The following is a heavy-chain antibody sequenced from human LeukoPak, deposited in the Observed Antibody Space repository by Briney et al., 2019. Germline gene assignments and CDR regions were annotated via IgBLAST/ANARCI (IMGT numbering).Heavy chain of an antibody. CDR2: ISSSSSTI. CDR1: GFTFSSYS. Sequence: GGSLRLSCAASGFTFSSYSMNWVRQAPGKGLEWVSYISSSSSTIYYADSVKGRFTISRDNAKNSLYLQMNSLRDEDTAVYYCARGSTGEVLKVNWFDPWGQGTLVTVSS. CDR3: ARGSTGEVLKVNWFDP. D-gene: IGHD3-16*01. J-gene: IGHJ5*02. V-gene: IGHV3-48*02.